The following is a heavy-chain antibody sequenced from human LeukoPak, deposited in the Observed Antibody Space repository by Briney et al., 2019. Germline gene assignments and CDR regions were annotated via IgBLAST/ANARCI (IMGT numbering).Heavy chain of an antibody. CDR1: GFTVSSNY. Sequence: PGGSLRLSCAASGFTVSSNYMSWVRQAPGKGLEWVSVIYSGGSTYYADSVKGRFTISRDNSKNTLYLQMNSLRAEDTAVYYCARAYYDFWSGPLGYWGQGTLVTVSS. CDR2: IYSGGST. CDR3: ARAYYDFWSGPLGY. D-gene: IGHD3-3*01. V-gene: IGHV3-53*01. J-gene: IGHJ4*02.